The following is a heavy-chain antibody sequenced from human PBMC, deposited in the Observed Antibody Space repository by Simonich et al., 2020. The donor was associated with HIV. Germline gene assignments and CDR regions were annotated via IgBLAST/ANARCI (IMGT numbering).Heavy chain of an antibody. D-gene: IGHD4-17*01. CDR2: INHSGSS. CDR3: TRGYGDYGDY. V-gene: IGHV4-34*01. Sequence: QVQLQQRGAGLLKPSETLSLTCAVYGGSFSGYYWSWIRQSPGKGLEWIGEINHSGSSNYNPSLKSRVTISVDASKNQFSLKLSSVTAADTAVYYCTRGYGDYGDYWGQGTLVTVSS. J-gene: IGHJ4*02. CDR1: GGSFSGYY.